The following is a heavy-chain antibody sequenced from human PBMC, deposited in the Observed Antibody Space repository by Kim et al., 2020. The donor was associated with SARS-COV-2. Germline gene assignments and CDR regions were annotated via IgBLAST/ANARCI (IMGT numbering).Heavy chain of an antibody. CDR2: ISYDGSNK. Sequence: GGSLRLSCAASGFTFSSYGMHWVRQAPGKGLEWVAVISYDGSNKYYADSVKGRFTISRDNSKNTLYLQMNSLRAEDTAVYYCAKDPHGGNGGAFDIWGQG. CDR1: GFTFSSYG. V-gene: IGHV3-30*18. J-gene: IGHJ3*02. CDR3: AKDPHGGNGGAFDI. D-gene: IGHD2-15*01.